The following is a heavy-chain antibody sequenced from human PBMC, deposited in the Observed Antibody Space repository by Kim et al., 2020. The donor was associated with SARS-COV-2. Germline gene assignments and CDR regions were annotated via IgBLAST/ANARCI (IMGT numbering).Heavy chain of an antibody. CDR3: ARDSGGVVITLVDY. Sequence: GGSLRLSCAASGFTFSSYAMHWVRQAPGKGLEWVAVISYDGSNKYYADSVKGRFTISRDNSKNTLYLQMNSLRAEDTAVYYCARDSGGVVITLVDYWGQGTLVTVSS. V-gene: IGHV3-30-3*01. D-gene: IGHD3-3*01. CDR2: ISYDGSNK. CDR1: GFTFSSYA. J-gene: IGHJ4*02.